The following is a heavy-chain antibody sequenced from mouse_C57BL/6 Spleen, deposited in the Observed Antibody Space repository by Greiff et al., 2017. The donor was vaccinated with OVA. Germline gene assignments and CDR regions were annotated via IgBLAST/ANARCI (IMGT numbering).Heavy chain of an antibody. V-gene: IGHV10-3*01. CDR2: IRSKSSNYAT. CDR3: VRDSRQLRLRTFAY. D-gene: IGHD3-2*02. Sequence: EVKLVESGGGLVQPKGSLKLSCAASGFTFNTYAMHWVRQAPGKGLEWVARIRSKSSNYATYYADSVKDRFTISRDDSQSMLYLQMNNLKTEDTAMYYCVRDSRQLRLRTFAYWGQGTLVTVSA. J-gene: IGHJ3*01. CDR1: GFTFNTYA.